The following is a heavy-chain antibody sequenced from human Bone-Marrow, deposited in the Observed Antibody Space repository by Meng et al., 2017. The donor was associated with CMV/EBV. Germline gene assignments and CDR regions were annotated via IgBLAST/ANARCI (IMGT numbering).Heavy chain of an antibody. CDR3: ASWPREAAAGTANY. Sequence: GGSLRLSCAPSGFSVSNNYMGWVRQAPGKGLEWVSDIYSGGDSYYADSVEGRFTISRDNSNNPLYLQMSRLRPDDTAVYYCASWPREAAAGTANYWGQGTLVTVSS. J-gene: IGHJ4*02. CDR2: IYSGGDS. V-gene: IGHV3-66*02. D-gene: IGHD6-13*01. CDR1: GFSVSNNY.